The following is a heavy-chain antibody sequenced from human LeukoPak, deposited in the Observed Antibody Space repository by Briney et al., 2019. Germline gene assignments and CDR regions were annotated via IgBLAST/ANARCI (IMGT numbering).Heavy chain of an antibody. Sequence: SETLSLTCTVSGGSISSYYWSWIRQPPGKGLEWIGYIYYSGSTNYNPSPKSRVTISVDTSKNQFSLKLSSVTAADTAVYYCATYSSASRWFDPWGQGTLVTVSS. J-gene: IGHJ5*02. CDR3: ATYSSASRWFDP. D-gene: IGHD6-19*01. CDR1: GGSISSYY. V-gene: IGHV4-59*01. CDR2: IYYSGST.